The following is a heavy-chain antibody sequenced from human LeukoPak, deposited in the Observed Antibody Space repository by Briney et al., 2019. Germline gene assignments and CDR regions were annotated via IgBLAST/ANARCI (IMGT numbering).Heavy chain of an antibody. CDR1: GFTFSSYG. CDR2: IPYDGTNK. V-gene: IGHV3-30*02. Sequence: GGSLRLSCAASGFTFSSYGMHWVRQAPGKGLEWVAFIPYDGTNKYYADSVKDRFSISRDNSKNTLYLQMNSLRAEDTAVYYCAKEDGRSGWSLDLWGRGTLVTVSS. D-gene: IGHD6-19*01. J-gene: IGHJ2*01. CDR3: AKEDGRSGWSLDL.